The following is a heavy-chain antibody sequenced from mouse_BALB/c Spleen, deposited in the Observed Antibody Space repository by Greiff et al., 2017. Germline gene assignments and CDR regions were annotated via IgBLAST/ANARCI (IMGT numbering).Heavy chain of an antibody. V-gene: IGHV5-12-2*01. CDR1: GFTFSSYT. D-gene: IGHD2-4*01. Sequence: EVQRVESGGGLVQPGGSLKLSCAASGFTFSSYTMSWVRQTPEKRLEWVAYISNGGGSTYYPDTVKGRFTISRDNAKNTLYLQMSSLKSEDTAMYYCARHPMITTGYYFDYWGQGTTLTVSS. CDR3: ARHPMITTGYYFDY. CDR2: ISNGGGST. J-gene: IGHJ2*01.